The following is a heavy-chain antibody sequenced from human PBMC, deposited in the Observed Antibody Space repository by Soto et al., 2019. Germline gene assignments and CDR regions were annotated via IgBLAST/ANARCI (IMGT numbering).Heavy chain of an antibody. J-gene: IGHJ4*02. Sequence: GASVKVSCKSSGYTFINYGISWVRQAPGQGLEWMGWMSPYNDNTNYPQKFQGRVTLTTDTFTNTAFMELRNLRSHDVAVYYWALPTLFRGMIITPPIDYWAQGTLVTVSS. CDR3: ALPTLFRGMIITPPIDY. CDR2: MSPYNDNT. D-gene: IGHD3-10*01. V-gene: IGHV1-18*03. CDR1: GYTFINYG.